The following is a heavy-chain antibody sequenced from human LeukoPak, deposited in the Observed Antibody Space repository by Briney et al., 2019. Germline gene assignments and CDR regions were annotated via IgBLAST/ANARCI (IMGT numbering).Heavy chain of an antibody. V-gene: IGHV4-34*01. D-gene: IGHD5-18*01. J-gene: IGHJ4*02. CDR1: GGSISSYY. Sequence: SETLSLTCTVSGGSISSYYWSWIRQPPGKGLEWIGEINHSGSTNYNPSLKSRVTISVDTSKNQFSLKLSSVTAADTAVYYCARQTPDTAMVTNYFDYWGQGTLVTVSS. CDR2: INHSGST. CDR3: ARQTPDTAMVTNYFDY.